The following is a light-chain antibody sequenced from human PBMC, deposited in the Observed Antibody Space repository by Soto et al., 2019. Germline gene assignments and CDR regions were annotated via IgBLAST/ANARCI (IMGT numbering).Light chain of an antibody. J-gene: IGKJ1*01. CDR2: KAS. CDR1: QSISSW. V-gene: IGKV1-5*03. CDR3: QQYHIWPSWT. Sequence: DIQMTQSPSTLSASVGDRVTITCRASQSISSWLAWYQQKPGKAPKLLINKASSLESGVPSSFSGSGSGTEFTLTISSLQPEDFAVYFCQQYHIWPSWTFGQGTKV.